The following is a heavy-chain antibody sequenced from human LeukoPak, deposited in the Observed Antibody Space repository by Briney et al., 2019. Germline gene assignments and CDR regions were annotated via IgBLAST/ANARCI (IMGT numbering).Heavy chain of an antibody. CDR2: ISYDGSNK. J-gene: IGHJ4*02. Sequence: GGSLRLSCAASGFTLSSYGMHWVRQAPGKGLEWVAVISYDGSNKYYADSVKGRFTISRDNSKNTLYLQMNSLRAEDTAVYYCAKDGGSTSPLDYWGQGTLVTVSS. CDR1: GFTLSSYG. D-gene: IGHD2-2*01. V-gene: IGHV3-30*18. CDR3: AKDGGSTSPLDY.